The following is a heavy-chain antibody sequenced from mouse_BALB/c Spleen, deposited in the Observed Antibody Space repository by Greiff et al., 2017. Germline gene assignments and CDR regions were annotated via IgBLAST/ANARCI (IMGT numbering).Heavy chain of an antibody. CDR1: GFTFSSFG. Sequence: EVQVVESGAGLVQPGGSRKLSCAASGFTFSSFGMHWVRQAPEKGLEWVAYISSGSSTIYYADTVKGRFTISRDNPKNTLFLQMTSLRSEDTAMYYCARSMDYWGQGTSVTVSS. CDR3: ARSMDY. J-gene: IGHJ4*01. V-gene: IGHV5-17*02. CDR2: ISSGSSTI.